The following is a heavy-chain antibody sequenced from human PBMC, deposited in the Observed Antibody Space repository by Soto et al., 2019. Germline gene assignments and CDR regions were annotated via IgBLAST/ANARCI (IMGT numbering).Heavy chain of an antibody. D-gene: IGHD1-26*01. J-gene: IGHJ3*02. CDR1: GFTFSDYY. Sequence: GGSLRLSCAASGFTFSDYYMSWIRQAPGKGLEWVSYISGSSSYTNYADSVNDRFTISRDNAKNSLYLQMDNLRAEDTAVYYCARASGSPDAFDIWGQGTMVTVSS. CDR2: ISGSSSYT. V-gene: IGHV3-11*06. CDR3: ARASGSPDAFDI.